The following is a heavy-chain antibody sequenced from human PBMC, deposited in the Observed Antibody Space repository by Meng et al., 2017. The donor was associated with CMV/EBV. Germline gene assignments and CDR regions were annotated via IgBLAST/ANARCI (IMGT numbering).Heavy chain of an antibody. D-gene: IGHD3-3*01. CDR2: INPNSGGT. Sequence: ASVKVSCKASGYTLTGYYMHCVRQAPGQGLECMGWINPNSGGTNYAQKFQGRVTLNRDTSISTAYMELSRLRSDDTAVYYCARDQIGSSYDFWSGYSDYYYYGMDVWGQGTTVTVSS. V-gene: IGHV1-2*02. J-gene: IGHJ6*02. CDR1: GYTLTGYY. CDR3: ARDQIGSSYDFWSGYSDYYYYGMDV.